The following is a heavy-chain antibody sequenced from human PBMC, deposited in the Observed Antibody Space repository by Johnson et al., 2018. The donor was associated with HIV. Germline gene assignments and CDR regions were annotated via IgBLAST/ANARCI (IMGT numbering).Heavy chain of an antibody. CDR3: AREFESPETDFWRGDDAFDI. V-gene: IGHV3-20*04. CDR1: GFTFDDYG. CDR2: INWNGGSI. D-gene: IGHD3-3*01. Sequence: MQLVESGGGVVRPGESLRLSCAASGFTFDDYGMSWVRQGPGKGLEWVSGINWNGGSIGYADSVKGRFTISRDNAKNSLYLQMNSLRAEDTALYYCAREFESPETDFWRGDDAFDIWGQGTMVTVSS. J-gene: IGHJ3*02.